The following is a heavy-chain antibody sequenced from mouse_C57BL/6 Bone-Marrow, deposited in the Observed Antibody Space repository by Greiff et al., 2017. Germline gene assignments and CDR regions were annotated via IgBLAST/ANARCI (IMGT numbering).Heavy chain of an antibody. Sequence: LVESGAELVRPGTSVKVSCKASGYAFTNYLIEWVKQRPGQGLEWIGVINPGSGGTNYNEKFKGKATLTADKSSSTAYMQLSSLTSEDSAVYFCARWIYAMDYWGQGTSVTVSS. V-gene: IGHV1-54*01. CDR2: INPGSGGT. CDR3: ARWIYAMDY. CDR1: GYAFTNYL. J-gene: IGHJ4*01.